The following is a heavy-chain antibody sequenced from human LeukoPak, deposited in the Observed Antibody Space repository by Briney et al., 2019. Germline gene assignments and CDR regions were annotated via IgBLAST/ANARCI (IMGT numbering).Heavy chain of an antibody. V-gene: IGHV3-48*03. Sequence: GGSLRLSCAASGFTFSSYEMNWVRQAPGKGLEGVSYISSSGSTIYYADSVKGRFTISRDNAKNSLYLQMNSLRAEDTAVYYCAELGITTIGGVWGKGTTVTISS. J-gene: IGHJ6*04. D-gene: IGHD3-10*02. CDR2: ISSSGSTI. CDR3: AELGITTIGGV. CDR1: GFTFSSYE.